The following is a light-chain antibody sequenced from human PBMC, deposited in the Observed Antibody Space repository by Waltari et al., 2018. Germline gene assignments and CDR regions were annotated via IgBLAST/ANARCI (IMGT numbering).Light chain of an antibody. CDR2: AAA. CDR3: QQIKSYPIT. J-gene: IGKJ4*01. Sequence: DIQLTQSLSFLSSSVGDRVTISCRASQGISTYLAWFQQKPGKAPRRLIYAAAILKGGVPSRFSGSGSGTDFTLTISSLQPEDFGTYYCQQIKSYPITFGGGTKVEVK. V-gene: IGKV1-9*01. CDR1: QGISTY.